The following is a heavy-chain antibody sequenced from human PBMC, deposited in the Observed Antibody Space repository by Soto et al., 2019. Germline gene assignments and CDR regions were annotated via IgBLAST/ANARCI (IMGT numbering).Heavy chain of an antibody. CDR1: GYSISSGCF. CDR3: ARESYSGYHSYDY. D-gene: IGHD5-12*01. CDR2: MYHDGNT. J-gene: IGHJ4*02. Sequence: SETLSLTCAVSGYSISSGCFWGWIRQPPGKGLEWIANMYHDGNTHYNPSLKSRVTMSVDTSKKQFSLKLNSMTAADTAVYYCARESYSGYHSYDYFGQGILVTFSS. V-gene: IGHV4-38-2*02.